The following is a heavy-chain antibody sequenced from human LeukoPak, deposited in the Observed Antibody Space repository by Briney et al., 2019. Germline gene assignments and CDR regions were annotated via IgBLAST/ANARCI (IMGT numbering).Heavy chain of an antibody. Sequence: SETLSLTCAVYGGSSTLYYWGWIRQTPGKGLEWIGQINHGGGTIYNPSLKSRVTISLDTSKNHFSLRLSSVTAADTAVYYCARGSDSIWLSLYWGQGTLVTVSS. V-gene: IGHV4-34*01. D-gene: IGHD6-19*01. J-gene: IGHJ4*02. CDR2: INHGGGT. CDR3: ARGSDSIWLSLY. CDR1: GGSSTLYY.